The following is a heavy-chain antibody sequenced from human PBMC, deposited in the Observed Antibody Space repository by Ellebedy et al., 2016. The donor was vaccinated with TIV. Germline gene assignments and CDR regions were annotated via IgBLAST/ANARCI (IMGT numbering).Heavy chain of an antibody. D-gene: IGHD6-19*01. CDR1: GGTFSSYA. CDR2: INPNSGGT. Sequence: ASVKVSCXASGGTFSSYAISWVRQAPGQGLEWMGWINPNSGGTNYAQKFQGWVTMTRDTSISTAYMELSRLRSDDTAVYYCARGRRTLAVAGGYGMDVWGQGTTVTVSS. CDR3: ARGRRTLAVAGGYGMDV. V-gene: IGHV1-2*04. J-gene: IGHJ6*02.